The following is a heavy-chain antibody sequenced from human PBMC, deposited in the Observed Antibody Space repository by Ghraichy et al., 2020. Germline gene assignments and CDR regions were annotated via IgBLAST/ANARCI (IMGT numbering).Heavy chain of an antibody. CDR2: IDGDGSTT. Sequence: GGSLRLSCVASGFTFSTYWMHWVRQAPGKGLVWVSRIDGDGSTTTYADSVKGRFTISRDNAKNTLYLQMNSLRAEDTAVYYCAVEYSTLGYFDYWGQGTLATVSS. D-gene: IGHD6-13*01. J-gene: IGHJ4*02. CDR3: AVEYSTLGYFDY. V-gene: IGHV3-74*01. CDR1: GFTFSTYW.